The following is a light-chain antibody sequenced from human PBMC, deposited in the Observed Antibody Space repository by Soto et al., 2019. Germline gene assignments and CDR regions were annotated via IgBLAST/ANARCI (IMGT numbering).Light chain of an antibody. CDR1: QTIDTN. J-gene: IGKJ5*01. V-gene: IGKV3-20*01. CDR2: AAS. CDR3: QQYGSSPIT. Sequence: EIVLTESPGTLSLSPGERATLSCRASQTIDTNLSWYQQKPGQAPSLLIFAASTRATGIPDRFSGSGSGTDFTLTISRLEPEDFAVYYCQQYGSSPITFGQGTRLETK.